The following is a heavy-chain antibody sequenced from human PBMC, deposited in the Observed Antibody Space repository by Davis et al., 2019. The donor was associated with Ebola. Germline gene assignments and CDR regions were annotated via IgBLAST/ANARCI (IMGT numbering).Heavy chain of an antibody. J-gene: IGHJ6*02. CDR1: GDNVSSGG. D-gene: IGHD1-26*01. CDR3: VRGWGRTGMGV. V-gene: IGHV6-1*01. CDR2: TYYSSKWYN. Sequence: PSETLSLTCAISGDNVSSGGWNWIRQSPSRGLEWLGRTYYSSKWYNDYAVSVKSRISINPDTSKNQFSLQLNSVTPEDTAVYYCVRGWGRTGMGVWGQGTTVIVSS.